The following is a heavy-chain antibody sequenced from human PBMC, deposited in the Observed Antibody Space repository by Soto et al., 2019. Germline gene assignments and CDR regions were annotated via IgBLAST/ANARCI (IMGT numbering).Heavy chain of an antibody. CDR1: GFTFSSYW. Sequence: VGSLRLSCAASGFTFSSYWMHWARQAPGKGLVWVSRINGDGSSTTYADSVTGRFTISRDNAKNTLYLQLNSRRAEDTAGYYSARDSGCCYAARAFQSWGQRTTVTAS. CDR2: INGDGSST. D-gene: IGHD2-2*01. J-gene: IGHJ6*02. V-gene: IGHV3-74*01. CDR3: ARDSGCCYAARAFQS.